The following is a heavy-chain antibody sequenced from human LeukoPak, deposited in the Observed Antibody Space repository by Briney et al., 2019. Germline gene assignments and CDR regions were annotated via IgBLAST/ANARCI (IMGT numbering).Heavy chain of an antibody. J-gene: IGHJ4*02. CDR3: ARFHYYGSGSLDY. CDR2: ISVYNGHT. D-gene: IGHD3-10*01. Sequence: GASVKVSCKASGYTFSSYGISWVRQAPGQGLEWMGWISVYNGHTNYVQNLQGRVTMTTDTSTSTAYMELRSLRSDDTAVYYCARFHYYGSGSLDYWGQGTLVTVSS. V-gene: IGHV1-18*01. CDR1: GYTFSSYG.